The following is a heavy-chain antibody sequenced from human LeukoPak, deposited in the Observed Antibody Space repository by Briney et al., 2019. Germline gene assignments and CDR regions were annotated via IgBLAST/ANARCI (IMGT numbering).Heavy chain of an antibody. CDR1: GGSFSGYY. J-gene: IGHJ4*02. D-gene: IGHD6-19*01. Sequence: SETLSLTCAVYGGSFSGYYWSWIRQPPGKGLEWIGEINHSGSTNYNPSLKSRVTISVDTSKNQFSLKLSSVTAADTAVYYCARHADSSGWFPFDYWGQGTLVTVSS. CDR2: INHSGST. V-gene: IGHV4-34*01. CDR3: ARHADSSGWFPFDY.